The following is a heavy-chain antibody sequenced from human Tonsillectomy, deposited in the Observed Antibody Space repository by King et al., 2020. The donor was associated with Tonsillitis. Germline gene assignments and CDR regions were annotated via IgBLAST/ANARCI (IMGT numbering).Heavy chain of an antibody. Sequence: VQLVESGGGLVQPGGSLRLSCAASGFTFSIYAMSWVRQAPGKGLEWVSAISGSGGSTYYSDSVKGRFTISSDNSKNTLYLQMKSLRAEDTAVYYCARLPEGYCTTTSCSVDYWGQGTLVPVSS. J-gene: IGHJ4*02. CDR3: ARLPEGYCTTTSCSVDY. CDR1: GFTFSIYA. V-gene: IGHV3-23*04. D-gene: IGHD2-2*01. CDR2: ISGSGGST.